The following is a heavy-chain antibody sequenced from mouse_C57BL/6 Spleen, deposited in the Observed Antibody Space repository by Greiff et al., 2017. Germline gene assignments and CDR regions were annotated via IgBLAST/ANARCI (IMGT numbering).Heavy chain of an antibody. J-gene: IGHJ2*01. CDR3: ARWNDGYYVLFAY. Sequence: QVQLKQSGPELVKPGASVKISCKASGYSFTSYYIHWVKQRPGQGLEWIGWIYPGSGNTKYNEKFKGKATLTADTSSSTAYMQLSSLTSEDSAVYYCARWNDGYYVLFAYWGQGTTLTVSS. CDR2: IYPGSGNT. CDR1: GYSFTSYY. D-gene: IGHD2-3*01. V-gene: IGHV1-66*01.